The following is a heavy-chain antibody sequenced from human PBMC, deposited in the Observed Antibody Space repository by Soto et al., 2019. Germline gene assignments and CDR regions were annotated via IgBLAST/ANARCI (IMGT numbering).Heavy chain of an antibody. J-gene: IGHJ3*02. D-gene: IGHD1-26*01. CDR1: GYTFTGYY. V-gene: IGHV1-2*04. Sequence: QVQLVQSGAEVKKPGASVKVSCKASGYTFTGYYMHWVRQAPGQGLEWMGWINPNSGGTNYAQKFQGWVTMTRDTSIRTAYMELSRLRSDDTAVYYCARVVVGATWGNAFDIWGQGTMVTVSS. CDR3: ARVVVGATWGNAFDI. CDR2: INPNSGGT.